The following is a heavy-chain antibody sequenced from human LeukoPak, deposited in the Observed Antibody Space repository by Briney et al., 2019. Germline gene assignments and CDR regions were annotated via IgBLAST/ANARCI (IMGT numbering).Heavy chain of an antibody. CDR1: GFTFSSYA. Sequence: GGSLRLSCAASGFTFSSYAMHWVRQAPGKGLEYVSGISTNGGSTYYADSVKGRFIISRDNSKNTLSLQMNSLTADDTAVYYCVRGPRYYDDSGFHYGVFDIWGQGTVVTVSS. D-gene: IGHD3-22*01. V-gene: IGHV3-64*02. CDR3: VRGPRYYDDSGFHYGVFDI. CDR2: ISTNGGST. J-gene: IGHJ3*02.